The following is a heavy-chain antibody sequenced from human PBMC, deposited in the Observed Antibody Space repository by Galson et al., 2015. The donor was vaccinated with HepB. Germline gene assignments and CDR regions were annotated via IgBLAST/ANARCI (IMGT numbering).Heavy chain of an antibody. D-gene: IGHD4-17*01. V-gene: IGHV1-2*04. J-gene: IGHJ6*02. CDR1: GYTFTGYY. CDR3: AREQSNGDYVYGSLLGGMDV. CDR2: INPNSGGT. Sequence: SVKVSCKASGYTFTGYYMHWVRQAPGQGLEWMGWINPNSGGTNYAQKFQGWVTMTRDTSISTAYMELSRLRSDDTAVYYCAREQSNGDYVYGSLLGGMDVWGQGTTVTVSS.